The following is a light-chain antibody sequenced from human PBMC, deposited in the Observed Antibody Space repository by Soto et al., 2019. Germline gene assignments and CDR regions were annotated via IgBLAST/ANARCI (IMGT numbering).Light chain of an antibody. CDR1: QSISTW. V-gene: IGKV1-5*01. J-gene: IGKJ3*01. CDR3: QRYKNYLT. Sequence: DIQMTQSPSTLSASVGDRVTITCRASQSISTWLAWYQQKPGKAPKVLIYDASSLESGVPSRFSGGGYGTEFTLTIRILQCDDFATYYCQRYKNYLTFGPGTKVDIK. CDR2: DAS.